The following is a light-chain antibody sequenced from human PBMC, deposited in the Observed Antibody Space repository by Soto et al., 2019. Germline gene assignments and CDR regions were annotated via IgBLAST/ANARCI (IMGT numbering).Light chain of an antibody. CDR1: SVDINY. J-gene: IGLJ3*02. CDR3: SSYAGRDIWV. CDR2: EVT. Sequence: QSVLTQPPSASGSRGQSVTISCTGTSVDINYVSWFQQHPGKAPKLIICEVTKRPSGVPDRFSGSKSGNTASLTVSGLQDDAEAYYYCSSYAGRDIWVFGGGTKVTVL. V-gene: IGLV2-8*01.